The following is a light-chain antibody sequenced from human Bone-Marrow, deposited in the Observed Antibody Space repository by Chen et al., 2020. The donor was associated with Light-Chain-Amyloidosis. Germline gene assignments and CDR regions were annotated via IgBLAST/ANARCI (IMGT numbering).Light chain of an antibody. V-gene: IGLV6-57*01. CDR3: QSYQGSSQGV. CDR1: SGSIATNY. J-gene: IGLJ3*02. CDR2: EDD. Sequence: NFMLTQPQSVSESPGKTVIISCTRSSGSIATNYVQWYPQRPGSSPTTLIYEDDQRPSGVPDRFSGSIDRSSNSASLTISGLKTEDESDYYCQSYQGSSQGVFGGGTKRTVL.